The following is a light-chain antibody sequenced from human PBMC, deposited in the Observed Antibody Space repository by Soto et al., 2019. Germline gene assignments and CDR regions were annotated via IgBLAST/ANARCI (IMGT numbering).Light chain of an antibody. CDR3: QEYNGNSGLT. Sequence: DIQMTQSPSTLSASVGDRVTITCRASQNIRSWLAWYQQKPGKAPELLIYSASGLESGVPSRFSGSGSGTEFTLTISSLQPDDFATYYCQEYNGNSGLTFGGGPRWRSN. J-gene: IGKJ4*01. CDR1: QNIRSW. CDR2: SAS. V-gene: IGKV1-5*03.